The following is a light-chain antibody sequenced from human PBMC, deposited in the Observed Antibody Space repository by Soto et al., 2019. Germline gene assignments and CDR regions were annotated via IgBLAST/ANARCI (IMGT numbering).Light chain of an antibody. J-gene: IGLJ1*01. Sequence: QSALTQPASVSGSPGQSITISFTGTSSDVGGYNYVSWYQHHPGKAPKLIIYDVTNRPSGVSNPFSGSKSGNTASLTISGLQSEDEADYYCSSYTTSNTRQIVFGTGTKVTVL. CDR2: DVT. V-gene: IGLV2-14*03. CDR1: SSDVGGYNY. CDR3: SSYTTSNTRQIV.